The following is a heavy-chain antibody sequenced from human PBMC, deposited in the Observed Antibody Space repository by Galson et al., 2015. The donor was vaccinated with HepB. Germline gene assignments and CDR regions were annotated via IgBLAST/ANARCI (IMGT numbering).Heavy chain of an antibody. CDR3: TTVTLWFGELYVDY. J-gene: IGHJ4*02. CDR2: IRSKAYGGTT. V-gene: IGHV3-49*04. Sequence: SLRLSCAASGFTFGDYAMSWVRQAPGKGLEWVGFIRSKAYGGTTEYAASVKGRFTISRDDSKSIAYLQMNSLKTEDTAVYYCTTVTLWFGELYVDYWGQGTLVTVSS. D-gene: IGHD3-10*01. CDR1: GFTFGDYA.